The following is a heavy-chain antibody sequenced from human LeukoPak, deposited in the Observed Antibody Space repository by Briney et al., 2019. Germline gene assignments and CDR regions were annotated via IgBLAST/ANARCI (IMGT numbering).Heavy chain of an antibody. CDR3: ARGLRYCSSTSCYIRSRYFQH. V-gene: IGHV4-34*01. CDR2: INHSGST. J-gene: IGHJ1*01. Sequence: PGGSLRLSCAASGFTFSSYAMSWVRQPPGKGLEWIGEINHSGSTNYNPSLKSRVTISVDTSKNQFSLKLSSVTAADTAVYYCARGLRYCSSTSCYIRSRYFQHWGQGTLVTVSS. CDR1: GFTFSSYA. D-gene: IGHD2-2*02.